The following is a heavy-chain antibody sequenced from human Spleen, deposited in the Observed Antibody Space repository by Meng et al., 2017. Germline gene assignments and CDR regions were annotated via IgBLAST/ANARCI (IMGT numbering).Heavy chain of an antibody. D-gene: IGHD6-13*01. V-gene: IGHV3-23*01. CDR2: ISGSGGST. CDR3: AKKGGSRFFDY. CDR1: GFSFSSYA. J-gene: IGHJ4*02. Sequence: GESLKISCAASGFSFSSYAMTWVRQAPGKGLEWVSIISGSGGSTYYADSVKGRFSISRDNSKKTLYLQMNSLTAEDAAVYYCAKKGGSRFFDYWGQGTLVTVSS.